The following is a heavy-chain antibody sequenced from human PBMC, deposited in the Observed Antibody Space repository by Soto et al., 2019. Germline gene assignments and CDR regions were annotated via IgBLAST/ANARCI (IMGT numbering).Heavy chain of an antibody. CDR3: ATGLGYCTNGVCPYYYYGMDV. Sequence: ASVKVSCKXSGYTLTELSMHWVRQAPGKGLEWMGGFDPEDGETIYAQKFQGRVTMTEDTSTDTAYMELSSLRSEDTAVYYCATGLGYCTNGVCPYYYYGMDVWGQGTTVTVSS. J-gene: IGHJ6*02. CDR1: GYTLTELS. V-gene: IGHV1-24*01. D-gene: IGHD2-8*01. CDR2: FDPEDGET.